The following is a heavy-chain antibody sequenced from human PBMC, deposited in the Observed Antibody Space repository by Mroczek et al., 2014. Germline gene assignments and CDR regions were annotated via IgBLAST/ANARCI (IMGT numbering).Heavy chain of an antibody. D-gene: IGHD2-2*02. J-gene: IGHJ5*02. V-gene: IGHV4-39*01. CDR2: IYYSGST. CDR1: GGSISSSSYY. Sequence: QVQLQQSGPGLVKPSETLSLTCTVSGGSISSSSYYWGWIRQPPGKGLEWIGSIYYSGSTYYNPSLKSRVTISVDTSKNQFSLKLSSVTAADTAVYYCARLVPAAIHWFDPWGQGTLVTVSS. CDR3: ARLVPAAIHWFDP.